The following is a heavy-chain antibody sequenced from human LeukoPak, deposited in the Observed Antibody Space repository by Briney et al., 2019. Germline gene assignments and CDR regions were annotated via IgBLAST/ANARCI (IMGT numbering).Heavy chain of an antibody. CDR3: VRSDDFWSGYYGY. D-gene: IGHD3-3*01. Sequence: SETLSLTCTVSGGSISSYCWSWIRQPPGKGLEWIGYIFYSGSTNYNPSLKSRVTISVDTSKNQFSLKLSSVTAADTAVYYCVRSDDFWSGYYGYWGQGALVTVSS. V-gene: IGHV4-59*01. J-gene: IGHJ4*02. CDR1: GGSISSYC. CDR2: IFYSGST.